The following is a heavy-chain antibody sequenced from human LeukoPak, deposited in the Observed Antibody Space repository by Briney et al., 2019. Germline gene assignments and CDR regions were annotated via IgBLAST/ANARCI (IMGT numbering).Heavy chain of an antibody. Sequence: PSQTLSLTCTVSGGSISSGGYYWSWIRQPPGKGLEWIGYIYHSGSTYYNPSLKSRVTMSVDTSKNQFSLKLSSVTAADTAVYYCARSGLIAGDAFDIWGQGTMVTVSS. J-gene: IGHJ3*02. V-gene: IGHV4-30-2*01. CDR3: ARSGLIAGDAFDI. CDR2: IYHSGST. D-gene: IGHD6-13*01. CDR1: GGSISSGGYY.